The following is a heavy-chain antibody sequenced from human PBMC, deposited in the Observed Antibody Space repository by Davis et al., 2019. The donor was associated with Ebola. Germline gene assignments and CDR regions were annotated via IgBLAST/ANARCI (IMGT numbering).Heavy chain of an antibody. V-gene: IGHV3-7*01. D-gene: IGHD6-19*01. CDR1: EFTLSNYA. CDR2: IKQDGSEK. J-gene: IGHJ2*01. Sequence: GESLKISCAASEFTLSNYAMSWIRQAPGKGLEWVASIKQDGSEKYYVDSVKGRFTISRDNAKSSLYLQMNSLRVEDTAVYYCARDEAITVAGSINWYFDLWGRGTLVPVSS. CDR3: ARDEAITVAGSINWYFDL.